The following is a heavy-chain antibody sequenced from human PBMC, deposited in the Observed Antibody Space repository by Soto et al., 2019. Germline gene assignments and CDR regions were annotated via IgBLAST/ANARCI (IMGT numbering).Heavy chain of an antibody. Sequence: PGGSLRLSCAASGFTFSSYAMSWVRQAPGKGLEWVSAISGSVDSTYYAESLRGRFTISRDNSKNTLSLQVNTLGADDTAVYYCVRWRYSVNDFTPPSGYYFFYGVDVWGQGTTVTVSS. CDR3: VRWRYSVNDFTPPSGYYFFYGVDV. CDR2: ISGSVDST. V-gene: IGHV3-23*01. CDR1: GFTFSSYA. D-gene: IGHD5-12*01. J-gene: IGHJ6*02.